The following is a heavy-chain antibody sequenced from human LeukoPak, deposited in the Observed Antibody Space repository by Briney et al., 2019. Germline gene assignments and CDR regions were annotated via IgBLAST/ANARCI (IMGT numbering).Heavy chain of an antibody. CDR3: ARELSAAAPYYMDV. J-gene: IGHJ6*03. D-gene: IGHD6-25*01. CDR2: IIPMLRSS. V-gene: IGHV1-69*16. CDR1: GGTFGGYT. Sequence: SVKVSCKASGGTFGGYTISWVRQAPGQGLEWMGGIIPMLRSSTYAQRFQGRLTIATDESTTTVHMELRSLGSEDTAVYFCARELSAAAPYYMDVWGKGTTVAVSS.